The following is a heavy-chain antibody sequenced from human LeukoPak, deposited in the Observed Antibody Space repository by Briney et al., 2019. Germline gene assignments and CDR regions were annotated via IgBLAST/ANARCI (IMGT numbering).Heavy chain of an antibody. CDR2: VSTSGSTI. CDR3: ARDPVTLRGPESHFDY. Sequence: GGSLRLSCAASGFTFSDHHMSWIRQAPGKGLEWVSYVSTSGSTIYYADSVKGRFTLSRDNAKKSLFLQMNSLRAEDTAVYYCARDPVTLRGPESHFDYWGQGTLVSVSS. CDR1: GFTFSDHH. D-gene: IGHD4-11*01. J-gene: IGHJ4*02. V-gene: IGHV3-11*01.